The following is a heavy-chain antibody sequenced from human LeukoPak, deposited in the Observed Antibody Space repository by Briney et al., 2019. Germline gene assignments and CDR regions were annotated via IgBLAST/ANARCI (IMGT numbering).Heavy chain of an antibody. CDR1: GVSISNYY. Sequence: PSETLSLTCTVSGVSISNYYWSWIRQPAGKGLEWIGRVYTSGSTNYNSSLKSRVTISIDTSKNQFSLKLTSVTAADTAVYYCARHGIAVDAFDIWGQGTMVTVSS. V-gene: IGHV4-4*07. J-gene: IGHJ3*02. CDR3: ARHGIAVDAFDI. CDR2: VYTSGST. D-gene: IGHD6-19*01.